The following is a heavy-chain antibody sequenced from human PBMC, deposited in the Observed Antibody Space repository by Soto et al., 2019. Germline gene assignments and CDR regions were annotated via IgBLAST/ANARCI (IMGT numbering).Heavy chain of an antibody. V-gene: IGHV1-46*01. CDR2: INPSGGST. CDR3: ARVILSSSYEMNWFGP. D-gene: IGHD6-6*01. J-gene: IGHJ5*02. CDR1: GYTFTSYY. Sequence: ASVKVSCKASGYTFTSYYMHWVRQAPGQGLEWMGIINPSGGSTSYAQKFQGRVTMTRDTSTSTVYMELGSLTSEDTAVYYCARVILSSSYEMNWFGPWGQGTQVTVSS.